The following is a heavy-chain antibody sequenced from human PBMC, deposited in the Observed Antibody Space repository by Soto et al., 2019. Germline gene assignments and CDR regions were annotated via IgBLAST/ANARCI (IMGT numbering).Heavy chain of an antibody. CDR3: AHSHDYYTQVDY. Sequence: QITLKESGPTLVKPEQTLTLTCTFSGFSLSTNGVAVGWIRQPPGKAPEWLALIYWDDEKRYSPSLKSRLTINKDTSKNQVVLTVTNVDPVDTATYYCAHSHDYYTQVDYWGQGTLVTVSS. D-gene: IGHD1-26*01. CDR1: GFSLSTNGVA. J-gene: IGHJ4*02. CDR2: IYWDDEK. V-gene: IGHV2-5*02.